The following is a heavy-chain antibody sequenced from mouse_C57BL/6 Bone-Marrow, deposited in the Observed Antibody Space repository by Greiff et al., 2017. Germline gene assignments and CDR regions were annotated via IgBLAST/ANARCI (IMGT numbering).Heavy chain of an antibody. V-gene: IGHV6-6*01. J-gene: IGHJ2*01. Sequence: EVHLVESGGGLVQPGGSMKLSCAASGFTFSDAWMDWVRQSPEKGLEWVAEIRNKANNHATYYAESVKGRFTISRDDSKSSVYLQMNSLRAEDTGIYYCTTTVVFGYFHYWGQGTTLTVSS. CDR3: TTTVVFGYFHY. CDR2: IRNKANNHAT. CDR1: GFTFSDAW. D-gene: IGHD1-1*01.